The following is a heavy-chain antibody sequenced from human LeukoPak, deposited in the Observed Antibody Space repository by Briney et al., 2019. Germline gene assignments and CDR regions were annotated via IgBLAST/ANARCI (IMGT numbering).Heavy chain of an antibody. J-gene: IGHJ4*02. V-gene: IGHV3-30-3*01. CDR2: ISYDGSNK. Sequence: GGSLRLSCAASGFTFSSYAMHWVRQAPGKGLEWVAVISYDGSNKYYADSVKGRFTISRDNSKNTLYLQMNSLRAEDTAVYYCARSYYDSSGYYWGFGYWGQGTLVPSPQ. CDR3: ARSYYDSSGYYWGFGY. CDR1: GFTFSSYA. D-gene: IGHD3-22*01.